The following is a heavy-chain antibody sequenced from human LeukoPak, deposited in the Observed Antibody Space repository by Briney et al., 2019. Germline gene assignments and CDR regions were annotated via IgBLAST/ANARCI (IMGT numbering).Heavy chain of an antibody. CDR2: IYPGDSET. CDR1: GYSFTSNW. J-gene: IGHJ4*02. CDR3: ARHPWGIKVADY. V-gene: IGHV5-51*01. Sequence: GESPKISCKGSGYSFTSNWIGWVRQMPGKGLERMGIIYPGDSETTYSPSFQGQVTISADKSITTAYLQWDSLKAPDTAMYYCARHPWGIKVADYWGQGTLVTVSS. D-gene: IGHD3-16*01.